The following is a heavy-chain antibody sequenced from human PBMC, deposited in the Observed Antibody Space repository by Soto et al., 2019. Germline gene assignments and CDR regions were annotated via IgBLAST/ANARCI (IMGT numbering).Heavy chain of an antibody. CDR1: GGSVSSGSYF. Sequence: QVQLQESGPGLVKTSETLSLTCTVSGGSVSSGSYFWSWIRQPPGKGLEWLGCIYYTGNTNYNPSLKSRLTISVDSSKNQFSLKLSSVTAADTAVYYCAREKTGDLTFFDSWGQGTLVTVSS. CDR3: AREKTGDLTFFDS. D-gene: IGHD3-16*01. J-gene: IGHJ4*02. CDR2: IYYTGNT. V-gene: IGHV4-61*01.